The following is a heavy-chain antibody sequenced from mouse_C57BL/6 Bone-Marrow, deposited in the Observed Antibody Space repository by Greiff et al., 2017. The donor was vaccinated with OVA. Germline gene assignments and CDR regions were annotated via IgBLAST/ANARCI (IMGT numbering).Heavy chain of an antibody. CDR2: IYPGSGST. V-gene: IGHV1-55*01. CDR3: VPDYYGSSFFDY. CDR1: GYTFTSYW. Sequence: VQLQQPGAELVKPGASVKMSCKASGYTFTSYWITWVKQRPGQGLEWIGDIYPGSGSTNYNEKFKSKATLTVDTSSSTAYMQLSSLTSEDSAVYYCVPDYYGSSFFDYWGQGTTLTVSS. D-gene: IGHD1-1*01. J-gene: IGHJ2*01.